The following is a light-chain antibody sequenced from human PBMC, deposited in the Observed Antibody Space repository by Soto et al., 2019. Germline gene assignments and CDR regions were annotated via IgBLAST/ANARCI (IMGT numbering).Light chain of an antibody. Sequence: DTVMTLSPATLSFCLGLRVTLAWMASQSVSTNLAWYQQKPGQSPRLLIYGAVTRATGIPARFSGSGSGTEFTLTISSLQSEDFAVYYCQQYNNWPPPWTFGQGTKVDIK. CDR3: QQYNNWPPPWT. V-gene: IGKV3D-15*01. CDR2: GAV. CDR1: QSVSTN. J-gene: IGKJ1*01.